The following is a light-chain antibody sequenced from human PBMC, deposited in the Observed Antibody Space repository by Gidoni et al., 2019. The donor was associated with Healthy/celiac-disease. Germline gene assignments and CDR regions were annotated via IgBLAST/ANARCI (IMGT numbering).Light chain of an antibody. J-gene: IGKJ2*01. CDR3: QQSYSTPYT. Sequence: DIPMTQSPSSLSASVGDRVTITCRASQSISSYLHWYQQKPGKAPKLLIDAASSLKSGVTSRFSGRGSGTDFTRTISSLQPEEFATYYCQQSYSTPYTFGQGTKLEIK. CDR2: AAS. V-gene: IGKV1-39*01. CDR1: QSISSY.